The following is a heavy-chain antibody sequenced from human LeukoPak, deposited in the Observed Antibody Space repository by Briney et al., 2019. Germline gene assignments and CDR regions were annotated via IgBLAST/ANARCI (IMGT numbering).Heavy chain of an antibody. V-gene: IGHV4-39*07. D-gene: IGHD4-17*01. CDR2: VYFSGST. Sequence: SETLSLTCTVSGDSISNSRHHWGWIRQPPGKGLEWTANVYFSGSTNYNPSLKSRVTISVDTSKNQFSLKLSSVTAADTAVYYCARGYGDSPDYYYYYYMDVWGKGTTVTISS. J-gene: IGHJ6*03. CDR3: ARGYGDSPDYYYYYYMDV. CDR1: GDSISNSRHH.